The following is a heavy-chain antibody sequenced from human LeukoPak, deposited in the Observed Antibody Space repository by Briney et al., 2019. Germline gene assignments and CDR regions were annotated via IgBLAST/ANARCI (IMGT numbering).Heavy chain of an antibody. CDR2: ISSSGSTI. CDR3: AELGITMIGGV. CDR1: GFTFSDYG. J-gene: IGHJ6*04. Sequence: GGSLRLSCAASGFTFSDYGMVWVRQAPGKGLEWVSYISSSGSTIYYADSVKGRFTISRDNAKNSLYLQMNSLRAEDTAVYYCAELGITMIGGVWGKGTTVTISS. V-gene: IGHV3-48*03. D-gene: IGHD3-10*02.